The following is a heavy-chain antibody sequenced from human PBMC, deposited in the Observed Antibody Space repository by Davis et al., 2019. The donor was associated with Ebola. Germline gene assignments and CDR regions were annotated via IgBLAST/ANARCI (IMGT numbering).Heavy chain of an antibody. CDR2: ISSSSSTI. V-gene: IGHV3-48*03. Sequence: PGGSLRLSCAASGFTFSSYEMNWVRQAPGKGLEWVSYISSSSSTIYYADSVKGRFTISRDNAKNSLYLQMNSLRAEDTTVYYCATVTSPWYYYYMDVWGKGTTVTVSS. CDR1: GFTFSSYE. J-gene: IGHJ6*03. D-gene: IGHD1-1*01. CDR3: ATVTSPWYYYYMDV.